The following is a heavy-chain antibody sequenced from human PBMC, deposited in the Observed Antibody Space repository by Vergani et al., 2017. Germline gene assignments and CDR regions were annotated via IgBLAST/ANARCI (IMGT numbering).Heavy chain of an antibody. CDR2: IIPIFGTA. J-gene: IGHJ4*02. Sequence: QVQLVQSGAEVKKPGSSVKVSCKASGGTFSSYAISWVRQAPGQGLEWMGGIIPIFGTATYAKKFQGRVTITADKSTSTAYRELSSLRSEDTAVYYCASHSDCSGGSCYSLVMVDWGQGSLVTFSS. CDR3: ASHSDCSGGSCYSLVMVD. V-gene: IGHV1-69*06. CDR1: GGTFSSYA. D-gene: IGHD2-15*01.